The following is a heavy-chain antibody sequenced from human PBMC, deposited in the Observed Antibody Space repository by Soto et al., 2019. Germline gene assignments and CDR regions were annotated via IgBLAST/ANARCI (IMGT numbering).Heavy chain of an antibody. J-gene: IGHJ4*02. Sequence: QAGGSLRLSCAASGFTFSSYGMHWVRQAPGKGLEWVAVISYDGSNKYYADSVKGRFTISRDNSKNTLYLQMNSLRAEDTAVYYCAKDRGLLTMIVSHYFDYWGQGTLVTVSS. CDR3: AKDRGLLTMIVSHYFDY. CDR1: GFTFSSYG. D-gene: IGHD3-22*01. V-gene: IGHV3-30*18. CDR2: ISYDGSNK.